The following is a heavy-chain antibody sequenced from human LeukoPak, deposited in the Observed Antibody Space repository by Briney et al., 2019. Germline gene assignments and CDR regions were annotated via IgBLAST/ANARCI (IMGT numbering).Heavy chain of an antibody. V-gene: IGHV4-59*08. CDR2: IYYSGST. CDR3: ARRGGYCSGGSCYKAAFDI. Sequence: SETLSLTCTVSGGSISSYYWSWIRQPPGKGLEWIGYIYYSGSTNYNPSLKSRVTISVDTSKNQFSLKLSSVTAADTAVYYCARRGGYCSGGSCYKAAFDIWGQGTMVTVSS. J-gene: IGHJ3*02. CDR1: GGSISSYY. D-gene: IGHD2-15*01.